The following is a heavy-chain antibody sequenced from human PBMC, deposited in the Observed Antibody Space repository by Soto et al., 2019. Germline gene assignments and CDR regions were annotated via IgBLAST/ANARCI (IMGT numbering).Heavy chain of an antibody. CDR1: GATFSGSA. CDR3: ASGFTTGATIEGFEY. V-gene: IGHV1-69*01. CDR2: ITPTLGTT. D-gene: IGHD1-1*01. Sequence: QVQPVQSGAEVKRPGSSVKVSCKASGATFSGSAFSWVRQAPGQGLEWMGGITPTLGTTNYAQHLQGRVTITADESTGTSFMELTSLTSADTAVYYCASGFTTGATIEGFEYWGQGTLVTVSS. J-gene: IGHJ4*02.